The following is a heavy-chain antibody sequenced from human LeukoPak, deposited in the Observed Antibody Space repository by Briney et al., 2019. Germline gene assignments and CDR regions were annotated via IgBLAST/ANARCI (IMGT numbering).Heavy chain of an antibody. D-gene: IGHD3-3*01. CDR3: ARGYDFWSGYPFDP. CDR2: IYYSGST. J-gene: IGHJ5*02. CDR1: GGSISSYY. V-gene: IGHV4-59*01. Sequence: SETLSLACTVSGGSISSYYWSWIRQPPGKGLEWIGYIYYSGSTNYNPSLKSRVTISVDTSKNQFSLKLSSVTAADTAVYYCARGYDFWSGYPFDPWGQGTLVTVSS.